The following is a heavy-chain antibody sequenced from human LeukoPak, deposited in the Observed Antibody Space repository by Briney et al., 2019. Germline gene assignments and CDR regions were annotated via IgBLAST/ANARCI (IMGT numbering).Heavy chain of an antibody. CDR2: ITSTSSYI. CDR3: VRDQGGAVSY. D-gene: IGHD3-16*01. Sequence: GGSLRLSCAASGFTFSSYGMNWVRQAPGKGLEWVSSITSTSSYINYVDSVKGRFTISRDNAKNSVFLQMNSLRAEDTAVYYCVRDQGGAVSYWGQGTMVTVSS. CDR1: GFTFSSYG. V-gene: IGHV3-21*01. J-gene: IGHJ3*01.